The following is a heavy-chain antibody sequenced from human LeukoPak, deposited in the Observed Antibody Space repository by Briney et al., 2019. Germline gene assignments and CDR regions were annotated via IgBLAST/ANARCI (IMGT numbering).Heavy chain of an antibody. CDR1: GFTFSSYW. CDR3: AKAPVTTCRGAFCYPFDY. V-gene: IGHV3-7*03. J-gene: IGHJ4*02. Sequence: PGGPLRLSCAASGFTFSSYWMSWVRQAPGKGLEWVANIKQDGSEKYYVDSVKGRFTISRDSSKNTLFLQMNRLRPEDAAVYYCAKAPVTTCRGAFCYPFDYWGLGTLVTVSS. CDR2: IKQDGSEK. D-gene: IGHD2-15*01.